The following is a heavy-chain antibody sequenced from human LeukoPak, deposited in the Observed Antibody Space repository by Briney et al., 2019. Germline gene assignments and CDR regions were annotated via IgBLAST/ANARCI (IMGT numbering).Heavy chain of an antibody. CDR2: IKQDGSEK. J-gene: IGHJ4*02. Sequence: GGSLRLSCAASGFTFSSYWMSWVRQAPGKGLEWVANIKQDGSEKYYVDSVKGRFTIPRDNAKNSLYLQMNSLRAEDTAVYYCASSPSPNYDFWSGYYYYWGQGTLVTVSS. CDR1: GFTFSSYW. CDR3: ASSPSPNYDFWSGYYYY. D-gene: IGHD3-3*01. V-gene: IGHV3-7*01.